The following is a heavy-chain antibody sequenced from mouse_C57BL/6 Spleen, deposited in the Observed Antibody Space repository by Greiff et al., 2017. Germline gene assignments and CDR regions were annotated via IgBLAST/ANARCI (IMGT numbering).Heavy chain of an antibody. J-gene: IGHJ3*01. CDR1: GFTFSDYG. Sequence: DVQLVESGGGLVKPGGSLKLSCAASGFTFSDYGMHWVRQAPEKGLEWVAYISSGSSTIYYADTVKGRFPISRDTAKNPLFLQMTSLRAEDTAMYYCARPGVTTRAWFAYWGQGTLVTVSA. CDR3: ARPGVTTRAWFAY. V-gene: IGHV5-17*01. D-gene: IGHD2-2*01. CDR2: ISSGSSTI.